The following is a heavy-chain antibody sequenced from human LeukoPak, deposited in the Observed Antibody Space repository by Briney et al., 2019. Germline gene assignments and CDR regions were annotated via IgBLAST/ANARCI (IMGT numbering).Heavy chain of an antibody. CDR1: GGTFRSNA. Sequence: SVKVSCKASGGTFRSNAISWVRQAPGQGLEWMGGITPIFGTANYAQKFQGRVTITADESTSTAYMELSSLRSEDTAVYYCARGYSSSPEGFDPWGQGTLVTVSS. CDR3: ARGYSSSPEGFDP. J-gene: IGHJ5*02. D-gene: IGHD6-6*01. V-gene: IGHV1-69*13. CDR2: ITPIFGTA.